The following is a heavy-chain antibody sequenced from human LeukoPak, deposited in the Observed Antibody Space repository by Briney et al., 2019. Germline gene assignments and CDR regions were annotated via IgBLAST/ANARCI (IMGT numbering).Heavy chain of an antibody. CDR2: INPSGGST. CDR3: ATAKFGGNSYFDY. J-gene: IGHJ4*02. D-gene: IGHD4-23*01. V-gene: IGHV1-46*01. CDR1: GYTFTSYF. Sequence: ASVKVSCKASGYTFTSYFIHWVRQAPGQGLEWMGIINPSGGSTNCAQKFQGRVTMTRDTSTSTVYMELSSLRSEDTAVYYCATAKFGGNSYFDYWGQGTLVTVSS.